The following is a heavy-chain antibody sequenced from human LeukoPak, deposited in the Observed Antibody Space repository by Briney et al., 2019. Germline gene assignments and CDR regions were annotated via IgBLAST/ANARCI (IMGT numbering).Heavy chain of an antibody. Sequence: SETLSLTCAVSGGSISSSNWWSWVRQLPGKGLEWIGEIYHSGSTNYNPSLKSRVTISVDKSKNQFSLKLSSVTAADTAVYYCARAGARFHEIAVAALRGPFDYWGQGTLVTVSS. V-gene: IGHV4-4*02. CDR1: GGSISSSNW. D-gene: IGHD6-19*01. CDR3: ARAGARFHEIAVAALRGPFDY. CDR2: IYHSGST. J-gene: IGHJ4*02.